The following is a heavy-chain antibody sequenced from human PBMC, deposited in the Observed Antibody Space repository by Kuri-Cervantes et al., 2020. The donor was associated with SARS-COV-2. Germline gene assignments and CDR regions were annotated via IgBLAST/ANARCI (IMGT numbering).Heavy chain of an antibody. D-gene: IGHD2-15*01. CDR3: ARDYCSGGSCRDFDY. CDR1: GYTFTSYG. V-gene: IGHV1-18*01. J-gene: IGHJ4*02. Sequence: ASVKVSCKASGYTFTSYGISWVRQAPGRGLEWMGWISAYNGNTNYAQKLQCRVTLTTDTSTSTAYMELRSLRSDDTVVYYCARDYCSGGSCRDFDYWGQGTLVTVSS. CDR2: ISAYNGNT.